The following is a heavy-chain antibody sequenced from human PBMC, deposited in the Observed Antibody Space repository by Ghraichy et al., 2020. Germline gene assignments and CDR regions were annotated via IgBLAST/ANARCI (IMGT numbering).Heavy chain of an antibody. J-gene: IGHJ3*02. D-gene: IGHD3-3*01. V-gene: IGHV1-24*01. CDR3: ATDESDFWSGAFDI. CDR1: GYTLTELS. Sequence: ASVKVSCKVSGYTLTELSMHWVRQAPGKGLEWMGGFDPEDGETIYAQKFQGRVTMTEDTSTDTAYMELSSLRSGDTAVYYCATDESDFWSGAFDIWGQGTMVTVSS. CDR2: FDPEDGET.